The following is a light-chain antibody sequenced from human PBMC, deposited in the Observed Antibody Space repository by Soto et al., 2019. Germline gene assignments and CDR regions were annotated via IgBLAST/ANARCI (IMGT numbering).Light chain of an antibody. CDR3: QQYNNWPPLT. V-gene: IGKV3-15*01. J-gene: IGKJ4*01. CDR2: GAS. CDR1: QSVSSN. Sequence: EIVMTQSPATLSVSPGERATLSCRASQSVSSNLAWYQQKPGQAPRLLIYGASTRATGIPVRFSGSGSGTEFTLTNSSLLSEDFADYYCQQYNNWPPLTFGGGNKVVIK.